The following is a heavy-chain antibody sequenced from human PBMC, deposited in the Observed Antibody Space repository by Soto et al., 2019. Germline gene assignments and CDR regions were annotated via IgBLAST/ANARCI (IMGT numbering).Heavy chain of an antibody. J-gene: IGHJ4*02. D-gene: IGHD3-3*01. CDR3: ARGWNYYDFWSGYTPVDH. CDR2: INDGGIT. CDR1: GGSFSGYY. V-gene: IGHV4-34*01. Sequence: PSDTLSLTCAVYGGSFSGYYWSWIRQPPGKGLEWIGEINDGGITSYTPSLKRRVTISVDKSKNQFSLKLSSVAAADTDVYYCARGWNYYDFWSGYTPVDHWGQGTLVTVSS.